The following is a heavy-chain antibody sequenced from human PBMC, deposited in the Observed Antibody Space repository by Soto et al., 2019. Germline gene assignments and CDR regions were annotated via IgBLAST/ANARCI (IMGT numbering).Heavy chain of an antibody. CDR1: GGTSTTYS. CDR2: VTHTGTT. Sequence: SETLSLTCANYGGTSTTYSWNWIRQPPGKRLEWIGEVTHTGTTNYNPSLRSRLTISEDLSKNQFSLRLTSMTAADTATYYCARQRTVGGWYDSWGQGSLVTVSS. D-gene: IGHD2-15*01. V-gene: IGHV4-34*01. J-gene: IGHJ5*01. CDR3: ARQRTVGGWYDS.